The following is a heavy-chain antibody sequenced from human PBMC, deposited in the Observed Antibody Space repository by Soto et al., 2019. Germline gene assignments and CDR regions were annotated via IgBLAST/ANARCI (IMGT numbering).Heavy chain of an antibody. D-gene: IGHD4-4*01. J-gene: IGHJ4*02. CDR3: AKGYSLGFES. Sequence: GGSLRLSCAASGFTFSNYAMSWVRQAPGRGLEWVSATSGSGGITFYADSVKGRFTISRDNSNSTLSLQMSGLRAADTAIYYCAKGYSLGFESWGQG. CDR2: TSGSGGIT. V-gene: IGHV3-23*01. CDR1: GFTFSNYA.